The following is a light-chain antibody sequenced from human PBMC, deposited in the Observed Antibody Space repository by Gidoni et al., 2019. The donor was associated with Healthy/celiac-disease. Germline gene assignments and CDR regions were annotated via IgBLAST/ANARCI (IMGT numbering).Light chain of an antibody. CDR3: QQYGSSWT. CDR2: GAS. CDR1: QSVSSSY. Sequence: IVLTQSPGTLPLSPGERATLSCRASQSVSSSYLAWYQQKPGQAPRLLIYGASSRATGIPDRFSGSGSGTDFTLTISRLEPEDFAVYYCQQYGSSWTFGQGTKVEIK. V-gene: IGKV3-20*01. J-gene: IGKJ1*01.